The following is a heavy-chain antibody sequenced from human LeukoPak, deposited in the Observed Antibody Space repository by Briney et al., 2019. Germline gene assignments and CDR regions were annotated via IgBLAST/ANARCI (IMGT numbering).Heavy chain of an antibody. Sequence: ASVTVSCKASGYTFTNYGISWVRQAPGQGREWMGWISAYNGNTNYAQRLQGRVTMTTDTSTSTAYMELRSLRSDDTAVYYCARVEGTMIGNYWGQGTLVTVSS. CDR3: ARVEGTMIGNY. CDR1: GYTFTNYG. J-gene: IGHJ4*02. V-gene: IGHV1-18*01. CDR2: ISAYNGNT. D-gene: IGHD3-22*01.